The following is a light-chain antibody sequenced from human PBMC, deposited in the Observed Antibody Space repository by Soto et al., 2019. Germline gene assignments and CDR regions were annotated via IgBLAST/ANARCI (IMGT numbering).Light chain of an antibody. CDR1: QSVSSTY. V-gene: IGKV3-20*01. Sequence: EIVLTQSPDTLSLSPGERATLSCRASQSVSSTYLAWYQQKLGQAPRLLIFGASSRATGIPDRFSGSGSGTDFTLTISRLEPEDFAVYYCQQYGSSRWTFGQGTKVDIK. CDR2: GAS. CDR3: QQYGSSRWT. J-gene: IGKJ1*01.